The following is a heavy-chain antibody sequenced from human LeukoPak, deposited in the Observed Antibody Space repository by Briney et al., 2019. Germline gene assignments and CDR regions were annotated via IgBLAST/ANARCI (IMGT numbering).Heavy chain of an antibody. J-gene: IGHJ5*02. V-gene: IGHV3-7*01. CDR3: ARSPTIFGSFDP. D-gene: IGHD3-3*01. CDR2: VNQDGSEK. CDR1: GFTSNKYW. Sequence: QPGGSPRLFCDASGFTSNKYWMSWVRQAPGKGLEWVANVNQDGSEKYYVDSVKGRFTISRDNAKNSLYLQMNSLRAEDTAVFYCARSPTIFGSFDPWGQGTLVTVSS.